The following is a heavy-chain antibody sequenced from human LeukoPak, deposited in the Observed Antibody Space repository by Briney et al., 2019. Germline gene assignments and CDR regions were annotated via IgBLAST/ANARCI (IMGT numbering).Heavy chain of an antibody. J-gene: IGHJ4*02. D-gene: IGHD6-6*01. CDR1: GGSISSGNW. V-gene: IGHV4-4*02. Sequence: SGTLSLTCVVSGGSISSGNWWSWVRQSPEKGLEWIVEIYRDGNTNYNPSLKSRVTISVDTSKNQFSLKLSSVTAADTAVYYCARHRGSSSLFDYWGQGTLVTVSS. CDR2: IYRDGNT. CDR3: ARHRGSSSLFDY.